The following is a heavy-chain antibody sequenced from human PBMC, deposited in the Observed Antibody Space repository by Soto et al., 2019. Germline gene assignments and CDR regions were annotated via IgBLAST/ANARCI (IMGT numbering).Heavy chain of an antibody. CDR1: GFTFSSYA. CDR3: AKVPDYMWMGLTDWFDP. D-gene: IGHD4-4*01. CDR2: ISGSGGST. J-gene: IGHJ5*02. V-gene: IGHV3-23*01. Sequence: PGGSLRLSCAASGFTFSSYAMSWVRQAPGKGLEWVSAISGSGGSTYYADSVKGRFTISRDNSKNTLYLQMNSLRAEDTAVYYCAKVPDYMWMGLTDWFDPWGQGTQVTVSS.